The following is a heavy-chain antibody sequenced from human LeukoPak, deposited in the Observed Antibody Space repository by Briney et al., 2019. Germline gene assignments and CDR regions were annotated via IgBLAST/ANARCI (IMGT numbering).Heavy chain of an antibody. V-gene: IGHV4-30-4*01. CDR2: IYYSGST. CDR3: AGDKATMEPDYYGMDV. Sequence: SQTLSLTCTVSGGSISSGDYYWSWIRQPPGKGLEWIGYIYYSGSTYYNPSLKSRVTISVDTSKNQFSLKLSSVTAADTAVYYCAGDKATMEPDYYGMDVWGQGTTVTVSS. D-gene: IGHD5-24*01. CDR1: GGSISSGDYY. J-gene: IGHJ6*02.